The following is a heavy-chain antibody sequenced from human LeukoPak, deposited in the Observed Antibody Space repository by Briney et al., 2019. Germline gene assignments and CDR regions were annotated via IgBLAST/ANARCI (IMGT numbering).Heavy chain of an antibody. D-gene: IGHD3-22*01. CDR2: MNPNSGNT. Sequence: APVKVSCKASGYTFTSYDINWVRQATGQGLEWMGWMNPNSGNTGYAQKFQGRVTMTRNTSISTAYMELSSLRSEDTAVYYCARDYALRPYYYDSSGYPIGLDYWGQRTLVTVSS. CDR1: GYTFTSYD. CDR3: ARDYALRPYYYDSSGYPIGLDY. J-gene: IGHJ4*02. V-gene: IGHV1-8*01.